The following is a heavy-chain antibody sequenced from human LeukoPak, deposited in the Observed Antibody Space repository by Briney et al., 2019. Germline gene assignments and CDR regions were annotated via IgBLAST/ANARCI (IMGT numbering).Heavy chain of an antibody. CDR2: VSLAGQT. D-gene: IGHD1-26*01. V-gene: IGHV4-4*02. CDR1: GGSIGNTNW. Sequence: PSETLSLTCDVSGGSIGNTNWWRWVRQPPGQGLEWIGEVSLAGQTNYNPSLNGRVTMSLDESTNQVSLKLTSVTAADTAFYYCSRESGAFCPFGYWGQGTLVIVPS. CDR3: SRESGAFCPFGY. J-gene: IGHJ4*02.